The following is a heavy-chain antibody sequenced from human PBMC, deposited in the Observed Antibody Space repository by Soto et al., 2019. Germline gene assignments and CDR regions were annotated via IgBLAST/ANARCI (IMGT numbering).Heavy chain of an antibody. CDR3: ATANGDYVDYFDY. D-gene: IGHD4-17*01. V-gene: IGHV1-69*06. Sequence: ASVKVSCKASGGTFSSYAISWVRQAPGQGLEWMGGIIPIFGETIYAQKFQGRVTMTEDTSTDTAYMELSSLRSEDTAVYYCATANGDYVDYFDYWGQGTLVTVSS. J-gene: IGHJ4*02. CDR1: GGTFSSYA. CDR2: IIPIFGET.